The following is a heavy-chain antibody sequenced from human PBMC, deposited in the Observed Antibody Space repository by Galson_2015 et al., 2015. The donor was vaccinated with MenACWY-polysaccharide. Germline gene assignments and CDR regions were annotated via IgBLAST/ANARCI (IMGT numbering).Heavy chain of an antibody. Sequence: SLRLSCAASGFSFYNYAMHWVRQAPGKGLEWVAVIAHDGSNKFYADSVQGRFTISRDNSKNTLFLQMNNLRTEDTAVYYCARDPIVAAPDYFDYWGQGTLVTVSS. CDR3: ARDPIVAAPDYFDY. CDR2: IAHDGSNK. J-gene: IGHJ4*02. D-gene: IGHD2-15*01. V-gene: IGHV3-30-3*01. CDR1: GFSFYNYA.